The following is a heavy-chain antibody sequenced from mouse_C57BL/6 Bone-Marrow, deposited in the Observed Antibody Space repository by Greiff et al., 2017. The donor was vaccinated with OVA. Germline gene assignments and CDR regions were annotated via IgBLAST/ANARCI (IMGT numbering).Heavy chain of an antibody. CDR3: ILYYYGSRAY. CDR1: GFNIKDYY. Sequence: EVKLLESGAELVRPGASVKLSCTASGFNIKDYYMHWVKQRPEQGLEWIGRIDPEDGDTEYAPKFQGKATMTADTSSNTAYLQLSSLTSEDTAVYYCILYYYGSRAYWGQGTLVTVSA. D-gene: IGHD1-1*01. CDR2: IDPEDGDT. V-gene: IGHV14-1*01. J-gene: IGHJ3*01.